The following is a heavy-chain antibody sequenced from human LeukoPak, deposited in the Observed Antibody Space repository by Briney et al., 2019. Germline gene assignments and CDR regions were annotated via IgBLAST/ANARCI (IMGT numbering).Heavy chain of an antibody. CDR2: IYYSGST. V-gene: IGHV4-59*08. J-gene: IGHJ5*02. CDR3: ARMYSGSYGRFDP. CDR1: GGSISSYY. D-gene: IGHD1-26*01. Sequence: SGTLSLTCTVSGGSISSYYWSWIRQPPGKGLEWIGYIYYSGSTNYNPSLESRVTISVDTSKNQFSLKLSSVTAADTAVYYCARMYSGSYGRFDPWGQGTLVTVSS.